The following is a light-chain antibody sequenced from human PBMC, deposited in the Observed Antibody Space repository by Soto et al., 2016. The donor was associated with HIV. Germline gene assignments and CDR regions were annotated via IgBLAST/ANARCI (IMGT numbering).Light chain of an antibody. Sequence: DIQMTQSPSSLSASVGDRVTITCRASPSISSYLNWYQQKPGKAPKLLIYAASTLQSGVPSRYSGSGSGTEFTLTISSLQPEDFATYYCQQLNSYPRTFGPGTKVDIK. CDR2: AAS. CDR1: PSISSY. CDR3: QQLNSYPRT. V-gene: IGKV1-9*01. J-gene: IGKJ3*01.